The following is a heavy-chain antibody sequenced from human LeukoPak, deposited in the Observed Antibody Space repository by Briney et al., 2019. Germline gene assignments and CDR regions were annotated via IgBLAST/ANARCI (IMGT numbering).Heavy chain of an antibody. V-gene: IGHV3-23*01. CDR3: AKSAAAGNYYYYYMDV. J-gene: IGHJ6*03. Sequence: GGTLRLSCAASGFTFSSYGMSWVRQAPGKGLEWVSAISASGGSTYYADSVKGRFTISRDNSKNTLYLQMNTLIAEGTAVYYCAKSAAAGNYYYYYMDVWGKGTTVTVSS. CDR2: ISASGGST. D-gene: IGHD6-13*01. CDR1: GFTFSSYG.